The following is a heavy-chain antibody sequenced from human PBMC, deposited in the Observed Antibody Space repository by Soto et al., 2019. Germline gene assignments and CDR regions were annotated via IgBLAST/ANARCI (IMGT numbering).Heavy chain of an antibody. CDR2: INSDGSST. CDR3: ARGRWELLGPSDC. J-gene: IGHJ4*02. D-gene: IGHD1-26*01. V-gene: IGHV3-74*01. Sequence: EVQLVESGGDLVQPGGSLRLSCAASGFTFSTYWMHWVRQAPGKGLVWVSRINSDGSSTAYADSVKGRFTISRDNAKNTGYLQMNSLRAEDTAVYYCARGRWELLGPSDCWGQGTLVAVSS. CDR1: GFTFSTYW.